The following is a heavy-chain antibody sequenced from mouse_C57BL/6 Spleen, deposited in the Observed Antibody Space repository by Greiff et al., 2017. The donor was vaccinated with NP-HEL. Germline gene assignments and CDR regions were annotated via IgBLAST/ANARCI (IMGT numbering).Heavy chain of an antibody. CDR1: GYTFTSYG. J-gene: IGHJ1*03. CDR3: AREVVGTSRYFDV. Sequence: LVESGAELARPGASVKLSCKASGYTFTSYGISWVKQRTGQGLEWIGEIYPRSGNTYYNEKFKGKATLTADKSSSTAYMELRSLTSEDSAVYFCAREVVGTSRYFDVWGTGTTVTVSS. D-gene: IGHD1-1*01. V-gene: IGHV1-81*01. CDR2: IYPRSGNT.